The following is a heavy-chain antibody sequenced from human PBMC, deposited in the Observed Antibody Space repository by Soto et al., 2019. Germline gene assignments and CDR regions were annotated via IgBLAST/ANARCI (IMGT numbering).Heavy chain of an antibody. V-gene: IGHV5-51*01. D-gene: IGHD3-9*01. J-gene: IGHJ3*02. Sequence: GESLKISLKGSGYSFTSYWIGWVRQMPGKGLDWMGIIYPGDSDTRYSPSFQGQVTISADKSISTAYLQWSSLKASDTAMYYCARAQYYDILTGYYYPDAFDIWGQGTMVTVSS. CDR2: IYPGDSDT. CDR1: GYSFTSYW. CDR3: ARAQYYDILTGYYYPDAFDI.